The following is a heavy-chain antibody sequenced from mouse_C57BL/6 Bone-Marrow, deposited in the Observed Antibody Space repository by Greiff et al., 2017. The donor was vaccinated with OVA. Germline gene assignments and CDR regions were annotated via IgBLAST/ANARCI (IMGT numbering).Heavy chain of an antibody. V-gene: IGHV3-6*01. J-gene: IGHJ1*03. CDR3: ARAYGSRFWYFDV. CDR2: ISYDGSN. Sequence: EVQLVESGPGLVKPSQSLSLTCSVTGYSITSGYYWNWIRQFPGNKLEWMGYISYDGSNNYNPSLKNRISITRDTSKNQFFLKLNSVTTEDTATYYCARAYGSRFWYFDVWGTGTTVTVSS. CDR1: GYSITSGYY. D-gene: IGHD1-1*01.